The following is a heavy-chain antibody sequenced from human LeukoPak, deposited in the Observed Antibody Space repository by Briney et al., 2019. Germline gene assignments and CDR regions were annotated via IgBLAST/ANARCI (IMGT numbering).Heavy chain of an antibody. J-gene: IGHJ4*02. V-gene: IGHV3-74*01. CDR1: GFTFSSYW. D-gene: IGHD6-19*01. CDR2: INSDGSST. Sequence: GGSLRLSCAASGFTFSSYWMHWVRQALGKGLVWVSRINSDGSSTSYADSVKGRFTISRDNAKNTLYLQMNSLRAEDTAVYYCARVAVAAPGNYWGQGTLVTVSS. CDR3: ARVAVAAPGNY.